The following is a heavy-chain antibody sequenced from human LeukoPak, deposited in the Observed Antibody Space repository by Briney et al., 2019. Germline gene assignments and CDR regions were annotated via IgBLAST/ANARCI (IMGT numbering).Heavy chain of an antibody. CDR1: GFTFSSYG. Sequence: GGSLRLSCAASGFTFSSYGMHWVRQAPGKGLEWVAFIRYDGSNKYYADSVKGRFTISRDNSKNTLYLQMNSLRAEDTAVYYCAKDPYYYDSSGYYYHRAFDIWGQGDMVTVSS. CDR2: IRYDGSNK. CDR3: AKDPYYYDSSGYYYHRAFDI. J-gene: IGHJ3*02. V-gene: IGHV3-30*02. D-gene: IGHD3-22*01.